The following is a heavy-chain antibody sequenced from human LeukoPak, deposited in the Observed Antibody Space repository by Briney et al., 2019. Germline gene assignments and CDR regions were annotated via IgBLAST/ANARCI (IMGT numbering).Heavy chain of an antibody. CDR2: IYTSGST. CDR3: ARMGYYYYYMDV. V-gene: IGHV4-4*09. J-gene: IGHJ6*03. Sequence: SETLSLTCTVSGGSISSYYWSWIRQPPGKGLEWIGYIYTSGSTNYNPSLKSRVTISVDTSKNQFSLKLSSATAADTAVYYCARMGYYYYYMDVWGKGTTVTVSS. CDR1: GGSISSYY.